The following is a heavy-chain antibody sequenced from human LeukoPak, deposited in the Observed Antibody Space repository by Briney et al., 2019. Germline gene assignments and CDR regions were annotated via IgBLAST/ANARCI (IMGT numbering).Heavy chain of an antibody. CDR2: ISLAGQT. V-gene: IGHV4-4*02. CDR3: SRESGPFCPFGY. CDR1: VGSISGTNW. Sequence: VQPSGTLSLTCGVSVGSISGTNWWSWVRQPPGQGLEWIGEISLAGQTNYNPSLNGRVTMSLDKSINQLSLHLTSVTAADTATYYCSRESGPFCPFGYWGQGTLVIVSS. J-gene: IGHJ4*02. D-gene: IGHD2-2*03.